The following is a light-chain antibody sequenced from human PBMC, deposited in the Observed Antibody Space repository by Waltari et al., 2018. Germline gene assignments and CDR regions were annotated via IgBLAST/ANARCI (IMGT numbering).Light chain of an antibody. CDR1: SSDVGGYNF. CDR3: SSYTSSSTPFYV. V-gene: IGLV2-14*03. Sequence: QSALTQPASVSGSPGQSITISCPGTSSDVGGYNFVSWYQQHPGKAPKLMIYDVSNRPSGVSNRFSGSKSGNTASLTISGLQAEDEADYYCSSYTSSSTPFYVFGTGTKVTVL. J-gene: IGLJ1*01. CDR2: DVS.